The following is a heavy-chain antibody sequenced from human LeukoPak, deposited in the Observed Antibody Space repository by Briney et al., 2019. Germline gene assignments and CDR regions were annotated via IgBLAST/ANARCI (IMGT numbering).Heavy chain of an antibody. Sequence: SETLSLTCTVSGGSISSYYWSWIRQPPGKGLEWIGYIYYSGSTNYNPSLKSRVTISVDTSKNQFSLKLSSVTAADTAVYYCARVVTPTNYYYYYGMDVWGQGTTVTVSS. CDR3: ARVVTPTNYYYYYGMDV. D-gene: IGHD3-10*01. V-gene: IGHV4-59*01. J-gene: IGHJ6*02. CDR1: GGSISSYY. CDR2: IYYSGST.